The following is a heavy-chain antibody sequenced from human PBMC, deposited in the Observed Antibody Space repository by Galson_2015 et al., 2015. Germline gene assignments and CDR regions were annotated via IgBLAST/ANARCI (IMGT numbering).Heavy chain of an antibody. J-gene: IGHJ4*02. V-gene: IGHV1-69*04. CDR3: ASIVGCSGGSCINY. CDR2: IIPILGIA. Sequence: SVKVSCKASGYTFTSYGISWVRQAPGQGLEWMGRIIPILGIANYAQKFQGRVTITADKSTSTAYMELSSLRSEDTAVYYCASIVGCSGGSCINYWGQGTLVTVSS. D-gene: IGHD2-15*01. CDR1: GYTFTSYG.